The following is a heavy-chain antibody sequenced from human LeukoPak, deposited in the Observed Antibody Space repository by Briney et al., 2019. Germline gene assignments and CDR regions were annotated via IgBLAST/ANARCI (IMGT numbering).Heavy chain of an antibody. CDR1: GFTFSSYD. CDR3: AREGGGDRRGAFDI. V-gene: IGHV3-13*05. Sequence: GRSLRLSCAASGFTFSSYDMHWVRQPTGKRLEWGSAIGTAGDLYYPGSVKGRFTISRENAENSLYLQMNSLRAGDTAVYYCAREGGGDRRGAFDIWGQGTMVTVSS. D-gene: IGHD2-21*02. J-gene: IGHJ3*02. CDR2: IGTAGDL.